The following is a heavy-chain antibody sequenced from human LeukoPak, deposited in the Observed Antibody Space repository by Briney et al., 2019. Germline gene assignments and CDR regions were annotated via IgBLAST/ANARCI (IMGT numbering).Heavy chain of an antibody. CDR3: AKWTDYGDYSDAFDI. J-gene: IGHJ3*02. V-gene: IGHV3-30-3*02. D-gene: IGHD4-17*01. CDR1: GFTFSSYA. Sequence: PGGSLRLSCAASGFTFSSYAMHWVRQAPGKGLEWVAVISYDGSNKYYADSVKGRFTISRDNSKNTLYLQMNSLRAEDTAVYYCAKWTDYGDYSDAFDIWGQGTMVTVSS. CDR2: ISYDGSNK.